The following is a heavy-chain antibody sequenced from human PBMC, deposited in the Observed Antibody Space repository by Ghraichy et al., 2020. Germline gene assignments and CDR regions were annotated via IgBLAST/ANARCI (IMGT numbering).Heavy chain of an antibody. D-gene: IGHD7-27*01. Sequence: ASVKVSCKASGYTFTGYYMHWVRQAPGQGLEWMGWINPNSGGTNYAQKFQGRVTMTRDTSISTAYMELSRLRSDDTAVYYCARDRGWGQYPVDYWGQGTLVTVSS. J-gene: IGHJ4*02. CDR2: INPNSGGT. CDR3: ARDRGWGQYPVDY. V-gene: IGHV1-2*02. CDR1: GYTFTGYY.